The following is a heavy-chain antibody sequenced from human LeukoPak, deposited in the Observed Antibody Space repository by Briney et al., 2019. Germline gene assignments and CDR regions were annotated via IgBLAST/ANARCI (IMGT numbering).Heavy chain of an antibody. J-gene: IGHJ4*02. CDR3: ASSPGYGSGSYLRNHFDY. CDR2: IIPILGIA. CDR1: GGTFSSYA. V-gene: IGHV1-69*04. Sequence: SVKVSCKASGGTFSSYAISWVRQAPGQGLEWMGRIIPILGIANYAQKFQGRVTITADKSTSTAYMELSSLRSEDTAVYYCASSPGYGSGSYLRNHFDYWGQGTLVTVSS. D-gene: IGHD3-10*01.